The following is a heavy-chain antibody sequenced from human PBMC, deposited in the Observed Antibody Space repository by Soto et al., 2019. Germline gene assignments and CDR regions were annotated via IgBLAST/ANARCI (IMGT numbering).Heavy chain of an antibody. V-gene: IGHV3-33*01. J-gene: IGHJ3*02. Sequence: QVQLVESGGGVVQPGRSLRLSCAASGFTFSSYGMHWVRQAPGKGLEWVAVIWYDGSNKYYADSVKGRFTISRDNSNNTLYLQMNSLRAEDTAVYYCARDTAVAGTGIGAFDIWGQGTMVTVSS. D-gene: IGHD6-19*01. CDR2: IWYDGSNK. CDR1: GFTFSSYG. CDR3: ARDTAVAGTGIGAFDI.